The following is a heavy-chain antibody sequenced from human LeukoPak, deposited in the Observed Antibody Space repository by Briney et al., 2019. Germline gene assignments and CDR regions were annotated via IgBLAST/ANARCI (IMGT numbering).Heavy chain of an antibody. CDR1: GGSISSYY. V-gene: IGHV4-59*01. CDR2: IYYSGST. D-gene: IGHD1-20*01. Sequence: SETLSLTCTVSGGSISSYYSSWIRQPPGKGLEWIGYIYYSGSTNYNPSLKSRVTISVDTSKNQLSLKLSSVTAADTAVYYCARVSYNWIDYWGQGTLVTVSS. J-gene: IGHJ4*02. CDR3: ARVSYNWIDY.